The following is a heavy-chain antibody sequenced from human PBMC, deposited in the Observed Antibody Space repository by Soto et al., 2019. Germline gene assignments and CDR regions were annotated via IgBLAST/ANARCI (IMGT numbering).Heavy chain of an antibody. V-gene: IGHV1-69*02. CDR3: TIGSWSGEVFDI. Sequence: QVQLVQSGAEVKKPGSSVKVSCKDSGGTFSTYSMFWVRQAPGQGLEWMGRIIPMLGIRNYAQRFQDRVTITADKTTATAHMELSSLRSEDTALYYCTIGSWSGEVFDIWGQGTMVTVS. J-gene: IGHJ3*02. D-gene: IGHD2-21*01. CDR2: IIPMLGIR. CDR1: GGTFSTYS.